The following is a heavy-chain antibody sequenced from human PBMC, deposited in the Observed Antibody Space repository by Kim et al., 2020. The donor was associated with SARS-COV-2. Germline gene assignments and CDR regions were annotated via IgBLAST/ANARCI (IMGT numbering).Heavy chain of an antibody. V-gene: IGHV1-69*13. J-gene: IGHJ6*01. D-gene: IGHD3-9*01. CDR2: IIPIFGTA. Sequence: SVNVSCKASGGTFSSYAISWVRQAPGQGLEWMGGIIPIFGTANYAQKFQGRVTITADESTSTAYMELSSLRSEDTAVYYCASMLFACGYFYWLLCGYYYYGMDVWGQGTSVTVSS. CDR1: GGTFSSYA. CDR3: ASMLFACGYFYWLLCGYYYYGMDV.